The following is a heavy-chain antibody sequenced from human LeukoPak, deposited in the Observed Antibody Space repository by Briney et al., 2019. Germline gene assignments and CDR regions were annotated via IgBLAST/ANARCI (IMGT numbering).Heavy chain of an antibody. CDR3: AGTYSSGWYVNY. Sequence: SETLSLTCTVSGGSISSGGYYWSWIRQHPGKGLEWIGYIYYSGSTNYNPSLKSRVTISVDTSKNQFSLKLSSVTAADTAVYYCAGTYSSGWYVNYWGQGTLVTVSS. CDR1: GGSISSGGYY. J-gene: IGHJ4*02. D-gene: IGHD6-19*01. CDR2: IYYSGST. V-gene: IGHV4-61*08.